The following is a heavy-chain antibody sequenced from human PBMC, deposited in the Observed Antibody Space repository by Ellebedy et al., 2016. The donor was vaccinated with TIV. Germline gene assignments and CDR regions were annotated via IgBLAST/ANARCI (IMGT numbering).Heavy chain of an antibody. CDR2: ISTTDGT. V-gene: IGHV3-23*01. Sequence: GESLQISCEASESTFSSYGMSWVRQAPGKGLEWVSSISTTDGTHYADSVKGRFTISSDNPKNTLYLQMTSLRVEATAVYYCATQLWNTEFWGQGTLVIVSS. CDR1: ESTFSSYG. CDR3: ATQLWNTEF. D-gene: IGHD5-24*01. J-gene: IGHJ4*02.